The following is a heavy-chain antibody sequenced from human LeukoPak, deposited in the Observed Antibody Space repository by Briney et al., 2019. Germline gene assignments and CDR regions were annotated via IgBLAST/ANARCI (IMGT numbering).Heavy chain of an antibody. CDR1: GFTFGDYG. J-gene: IGHJ4*02. CDR3: ARRAVVYSHPYDY. CDR2: FSASGGST. Sequence: GGSLRLSCVGSGFTFGDYGMSWVRQAPGTGLEWVSSFSASGGSTYYADSVKGRFTISRDNSKNTLYLQMSSLRAEDTAVYYCARRAVVYSHPYDYWGQGTLVTVSS. D-gene: IGHD2-15*01. V-gene: IGHV3-23*01.